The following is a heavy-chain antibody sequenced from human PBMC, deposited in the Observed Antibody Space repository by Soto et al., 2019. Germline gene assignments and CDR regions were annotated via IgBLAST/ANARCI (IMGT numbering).Heavy chain of an antibody. J-gene: IGHJ5*02. CDR1: GGSISSSNL. CDR2: IYYSGSI. V-gene: IGHV4-39*01. D-gene: IGHD6-19*01. CDR3: ARQSSGWYNWFDP. Sequence: SETLSLTCAVSGGSISSSNLWSWVRQPPGKGLEWIGSIYYSGSIYYNPSLKSRVTISVDTSKNQFSLKLSSVTAAETAVYYCARQSSGWYNWFDPWGQGTSVTVSS.